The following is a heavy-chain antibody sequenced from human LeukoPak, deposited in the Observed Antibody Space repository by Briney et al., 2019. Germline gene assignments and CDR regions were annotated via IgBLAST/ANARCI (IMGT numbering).Heavy chain of an antibody. J-gene: IGHJ4*02. CDR2: ISGRGDNT. CDR3: AKSDDYNDRYYFVS. D-gene: IGHD5-24*01. V-gene: IGHV3-23*01. Sequence: GGSLRLSCAASGFTLSGYAMSWVRQAPGKGLEWVSGISGRGDNTYYADSAKGRFTISRDNSKNALFLQMNSLGAEDTAVYYCAKSDDYNDRYYFVSWGQGTLVTVSS. CDR1: GFTLSGYA.